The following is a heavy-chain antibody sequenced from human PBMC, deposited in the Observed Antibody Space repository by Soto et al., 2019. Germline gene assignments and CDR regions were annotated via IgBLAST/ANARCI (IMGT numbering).Heavy chain of an antibody. V-gene: IGHV3-53*01. CDR1: GITISRNY. D-gene: IGHD5-12*01. J-gene: IGHJ4*02. Sequence: EVQLVESGGGLIQPGGSLRLSCAASGITISRNYMSWVRQAPGKGLEWVSVIYGDGTTYYADSVKDRFTISRDNSKSTLYLQMNSLRADDTAVYYCARARDGYNFLYEPTWGQGTLVTVSA. CDR2: IYGDGTT. CDR3: ARARDGYNFLYEPT.